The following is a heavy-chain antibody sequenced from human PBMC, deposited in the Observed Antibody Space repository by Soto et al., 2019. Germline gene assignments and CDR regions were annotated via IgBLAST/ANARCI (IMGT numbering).Heavy chain of an antibody. J-gene: IGHJ6*01. CDR3: ARVRVVGATRLYYHYGWDV. CDR1: GGTFSTYA. Sequence: SVKVSCKASGGTFSTYAISWVRQAPGQGLEWMGGVIPIFGTSTYAQNFQGRVTITADESTSTAYMELSGLRSEDTAVYYCARVRVVGATRLYYHYGWDVW. CDR2: VIPIFGTS. V-gene: IGHV1-69*13. D-gene: IGHD1-26*01.